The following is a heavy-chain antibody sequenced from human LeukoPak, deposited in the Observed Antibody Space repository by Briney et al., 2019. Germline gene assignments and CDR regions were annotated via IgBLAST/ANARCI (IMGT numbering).Heavy chain of an antibody. CDR3: AREVRGVLDY. D-gene: IGHD3-10*01. V-gene: IGHV1-69*13. CDR1: GGTFSSYA. Sequence: GALVKVSCKASGGTFSSYAISWVRQAPGQGLEWMGGIIPIFGTANYAQKFQGRVTITADESTSTAYMELSSLRSEDTAVYYCAREVRGVLDYWGQGTLVTVSS. J-gene: IGHJ4*02. CDR2: IIPIFGTA.